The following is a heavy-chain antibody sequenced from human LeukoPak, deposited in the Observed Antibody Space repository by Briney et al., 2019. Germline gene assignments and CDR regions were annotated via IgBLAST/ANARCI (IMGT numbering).Heavy chain of an antibody. CDR2: INQNGSEK. D-gene: IGHD3-16*01. CDR1: GFTFSTSW. CDR3: ARDWGGPDDC. Sequence: GGSLRLSCVASGFTFSTSWMSWVRQAPGKGLEWVANINQNGSEKYSVDSVKGRFIISRDDAKDSLYLQMNSLSAEDTAIYYCARDWGGPDDCWGQGTLVTVSS. J-gene: IGHJ4*02. V-gene: IGHV3-7*01.